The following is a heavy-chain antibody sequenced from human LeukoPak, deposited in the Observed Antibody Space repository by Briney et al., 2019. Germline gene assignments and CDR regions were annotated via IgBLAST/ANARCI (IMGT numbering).Heavy chain of an antibody. J-gene: IGHJ3*02. CDR2: IIPIFGTA. V-gene: IGHV1-69*05. D-gene: IGHD1-26*01. CDR1: GGTFSSYA. Sequence: ASVKVSCKASGGTFSSYAISWVRQTPGQGLEWMGGIIPIFGTANYAQKFQGRVTITTDESTSTAYMELSSLRSEDTAVYYCASKSGSSYDAFDIWGQGTMVTVSS. CDR3: ASKSGSSYDAFDI.